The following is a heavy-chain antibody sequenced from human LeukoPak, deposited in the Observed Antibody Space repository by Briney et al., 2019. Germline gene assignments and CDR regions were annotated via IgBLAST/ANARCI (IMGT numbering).Heavy chain of an antibody. CDR2: ISSSAI. J-gene: IGHJ4*02. D-gene: IGHD3-10*01. CDR3: ARRSRIGFDY. Sequence: GGSLRLSCAASGXXFXXXEXXXXXXAPGXGLXWVSSISSSAIYYEDSVKGRLAISRDNAKNSLYLQMNSLRAEDTAXYYCARRSRIGFDYWGQGTLVTVSS. V-gene: IGHV3-48*03. CDR1: GXXFXXXE.